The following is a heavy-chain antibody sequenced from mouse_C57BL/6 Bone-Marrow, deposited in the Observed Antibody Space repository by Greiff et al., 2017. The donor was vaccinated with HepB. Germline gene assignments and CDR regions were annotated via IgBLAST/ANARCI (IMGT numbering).Heavy chain of an antibody. CDR2: IYPGSGST. V-gene: IGHV1-55*01. CDR1: GYTFTSYW. CDR3: ARYYGSSRYFDY. J-gene: IGHJ2*01. Sequence: QVQLQQPGAELVKPGASVKMSCKASGYTFTSYWITWVKQRPGQGLEWIGDIYPGSGSTNYNEKFKSKATLTVDTSSSTAYMQLSSLTSEDSAVYYCARYYGSSRYFDYWGQGTTLTVSS. D-gene: IGHD1-1*01.